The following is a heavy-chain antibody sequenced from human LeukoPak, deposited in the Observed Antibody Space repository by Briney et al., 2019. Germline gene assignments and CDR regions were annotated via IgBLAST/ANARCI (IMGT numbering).Heavy chain of an antibody. Sequence: GSVKVSCMASGYTFTDYYLHWVRQAPGQGCEWMGWINPNSGDTNYAQKFQGRVTMTRDTSISTAHMEMSRLRSDDTAVYYCARANFLYCSSTTCLFDYWGQGTLVTVSS. CDR1: GYTFTDYY. D-gene: IGHD2-2*01. CDR2: INPNSGDT. CDR3: ARANFLYCSSTTCLFDY. J-gene: IGHJ4*02. V-gene: IGHV1-2*02.